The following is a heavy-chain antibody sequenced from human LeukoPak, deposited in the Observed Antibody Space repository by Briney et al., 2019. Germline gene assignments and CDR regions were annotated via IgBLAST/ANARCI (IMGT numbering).Heavy chain of an antibody. J-gene: IGHJ4*02. CDR2: ISWNSGSI. CDR1: GFTFDDYA. CDR3: ARVRVWFGELLDY. Sequence: GGSLRLSCAASGFTFDDYAMHWVRQAPGKGLEWVSGISWNSGSIGYADSVKGRFTISRDNAKNSLYLQMNSLRAEDTAVYYCARVRVWFGELLDYWGQGTLVTVSS. V-gene: IGHV3-9*01. D-gene: IGHD3-10*01.